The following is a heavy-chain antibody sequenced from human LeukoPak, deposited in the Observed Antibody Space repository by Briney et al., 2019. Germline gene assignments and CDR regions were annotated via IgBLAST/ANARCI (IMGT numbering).Heavy chain of an antibody. V-gene: IGHV4-4*07. D-gene: IGHD6-19*01. Sequence: NPSETLSLTCSVSGGSVNTYYWSWIRQSAGKGLEWIGRISITEGTNYNPSLKSRVSMSVDASKNQVSLKLGSVTAADTAVYYCARLRRDINDWYADDCWGQGTLVTVPS. CDR2: ISITEGT. J-gene: IGHJ4*02. CDR3: ARLRRDINDWYADDC. CDR1: GGSVNTYY.